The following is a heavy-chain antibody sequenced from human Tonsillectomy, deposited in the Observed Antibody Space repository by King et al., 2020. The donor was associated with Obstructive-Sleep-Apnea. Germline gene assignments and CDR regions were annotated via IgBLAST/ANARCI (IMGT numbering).Heavy chain of an antibody. J-gene: IGHJ4*02. D-gene: IGHD6-13*01. V-gene: IGHV3-33*01. CDR1: GFTFSSYG. CDR3: ARRIAAAGQPLDY. Sequence: QLVQSGGGVVQPGRSLRLSCAASGFTFSSYGMHWVRQAPGKGLEWVAVIWYYGINKYYADSVKGRFTISRDNSKKPLYLQMNSLRAEDTAVYYCARRIAAAGQPLDYWGQGTLVTVSS. CDR2: IWYYGINK.